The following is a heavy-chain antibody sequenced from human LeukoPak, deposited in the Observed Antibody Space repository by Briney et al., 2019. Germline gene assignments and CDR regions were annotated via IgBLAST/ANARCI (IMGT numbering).Heavy chain of an antibody. D-gene: IGHD6-13*01. CDR1: GGSFSGYY. Sequence: SETLTLTCAVYGGSFSGYYWSWIRQPPGKGLEWIGDINHSGSTKYNPPLKSRVTISVDTSKNQFSLNLHSVTAADTAVYYCARGVARSSSPGYWGERTLVTVSS. J-gene: IGHJ4*02. V-gene: IGHV4-34*01. CDR2: INHSGST. CDR3: ARGVARSSSPGY.